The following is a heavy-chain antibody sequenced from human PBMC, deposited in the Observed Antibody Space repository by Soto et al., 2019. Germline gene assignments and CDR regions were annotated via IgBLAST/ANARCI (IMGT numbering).Heavy chain of an antibody. D-gene: IGHD6-13*01. Sequence: EVQLLESGGGLVQPGGSLRLSCAASGFTFSSYAMSWVRQAPGKGLEWVSAISGSGGSTYYADSVKGRFTISRDNAKNRQYLQMNSLIAEDTAVYYCAKLKYSSSWYDGMDVWGQGTTVTVSS. CDR2: ISGSGGST. V-gene: IGHV3-23*01. J-gene: IGHJ6*02. CDR1: GFTFSSYA. CDR3: AKLKYSSSWYDGMDV.